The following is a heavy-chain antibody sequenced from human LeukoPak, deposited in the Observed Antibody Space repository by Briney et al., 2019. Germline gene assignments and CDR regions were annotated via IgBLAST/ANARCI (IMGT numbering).Heavy chain of an antibody. V-gene: IGHV4-4*07. J-gene: IGHJ4*02. Sequence: PSETLSLTCTVSGGSISSYYWSWIRQPAGKGLEWIGRIYTSGSTNYNPSLKSRVTMSVDTSKNQFSLKLSSVTAADTAVYYCAIRGYCSSTSCFDYWGQGTLVTVSS. CDR3: AIRGYCSSTSCFDY. D-gene: IGHD2-2*01. CDR2: IYTSGST. CDR1: GGSISSYY.